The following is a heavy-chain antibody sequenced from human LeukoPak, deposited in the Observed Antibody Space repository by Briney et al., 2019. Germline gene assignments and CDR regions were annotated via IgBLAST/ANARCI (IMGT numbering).Heavy chain of an antibody. J-gene: IGHJ4*02. Sequence: GGSLRLSCAASGFRFSDYYMSWIRQAPGKGLERISYITNTGYTKYYADSVKGRFSISRDNSYNSPFLQMNGLRAEDRAVYYCARWGYGFKGADYWGQGTLVSVSS. D-gene: IGHD5-18*01. CDR2: ITNTGYTK. CDR1: GFRFSDYY. V-gene: IGHV3-11*01. CDR3: ARWGYGFKGADY.